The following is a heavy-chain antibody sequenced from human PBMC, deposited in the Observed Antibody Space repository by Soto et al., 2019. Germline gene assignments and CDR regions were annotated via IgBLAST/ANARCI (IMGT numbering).Heavy chain of an antibody. CDR1: GFNFNSYA. J-gene: IGHJ4*02. Sequence: EVQLVESGGGLVKPGGSLRLSCAAFGFNFNSYAMHWVRQSPGKGLEWVAFISSDSDYLYYADSVKGRFTVSRDNAKSSLYLQMNSLTDDDTALYYCASEFCSGGSCYSRIFDYWGQGSLVTVSS. D-gene: IGHD2-15*01. CDR3: ASEFCSGGSCYSRIFDY. V-gene: IGHV3-21*02. CDR2: ISSDSDYL.